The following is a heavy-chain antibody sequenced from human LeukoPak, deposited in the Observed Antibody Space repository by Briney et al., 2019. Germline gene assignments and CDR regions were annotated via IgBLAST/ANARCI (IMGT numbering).Heavy chain of an antibody. J-gene: IGHJ2*01. Sequence: SETLSLTCTVSGGSISSYVWSWIRQPPGKGLEWSGYIYYSGSTNYNPSLKSRVTISVDTSKNQFSLKLSSVTAADTAVYYCARHVGMATYWYFDLWGRGTLVTVSS. D-gene: IGHD5-24*01. CDR1: GGSISSYV. CDR3: ARHVGMATYWYFDL. CDR2: IYYSGST. V-gene: IGHV4-59*08.